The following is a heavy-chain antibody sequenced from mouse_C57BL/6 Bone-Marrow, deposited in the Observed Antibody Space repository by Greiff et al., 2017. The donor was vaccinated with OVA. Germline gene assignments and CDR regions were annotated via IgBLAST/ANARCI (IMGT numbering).Heavy chain of an antibody. Sequence: QVQLQQPGAELVMPGASVKLSCKASGYTFTSYWMHWVKQRPGQGLEWIGEIDPSDSYTNYTQKFKGKSTLTVDKSSSTAYMQLSSLTSEDSAVYYCARGGTTMVTRAWFAYWGQGTLVTVSA. CDR3: ARGGTTMVTRAWFAY. CDR2: IDPSDSYT. V-gene: IGHV1-69*01. D-gene: IGHD2-2*01. J-gene: IGHJ3*01. CDR1: GYTFTSYW.